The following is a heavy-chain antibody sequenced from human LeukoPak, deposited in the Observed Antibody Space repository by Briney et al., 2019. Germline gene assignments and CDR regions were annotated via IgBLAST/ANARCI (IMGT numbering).Heavy chain of an antibody. CDR3: ARVGTPGGIAARLSGAFDI. CDR1: GYTFTGYY. J-gene: IGHJ3*02. D-gene: IGHD6-6*01. CDR2: INPNSGGT. Sequence: ASVKVSCKASGYTFTGYYMHWVRQAPGQGLEWMGWINPNSGGTNYAQKFQGRVTMTRDTSISTAYMELSRLRSDDTAVYYCARVGTPGGIAARLSGAFDIWGQGTMVTVSS. V-gene: IGHV1-2*02.